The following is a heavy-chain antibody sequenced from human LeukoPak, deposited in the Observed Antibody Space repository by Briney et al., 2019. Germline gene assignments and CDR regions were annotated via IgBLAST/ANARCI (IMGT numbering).Heavy chain of an antibody. J-gene: IGHJ6*03. CDR1: GGTFSSYA. CDR3: ARGTTGTTNYYYYMDV. CDR2: IIPIFGTA. Sequence: AASVKVSCKASGGTFSSYAISWVRQAPGQGLEWMGGIIPIFGTANYAQKFQGRVTITTDESTSTAYMELSSLRSEDTAVYYCARGTTGTTNYYYYMDVWGKGTTVTVSS. D-gene: IGHD1-1*01. V-gene: IGHV1-69*05.